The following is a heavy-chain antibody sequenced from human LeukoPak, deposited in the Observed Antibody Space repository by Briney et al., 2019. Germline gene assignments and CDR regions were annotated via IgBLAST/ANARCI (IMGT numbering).Heavy chain of an antibody. CDR2: INHSGST. CDR3: ARRRGYSGYDLGY. Sequence: KPSETLSLTCAVYGGSFSGYYWSWIRQPPGKGLEWIGEINHSGSTNYNPSLKSRVTISVDTPKNQFSLKLSSVTAADTAVYYCARRRGYSGYDLGYWGQGTLVTVSS. J-gene: IGHJ4*02. V-gene: IGHV4-34*01. D-gene: IGHD5-12*01. CDR1: GGSFSGYY.